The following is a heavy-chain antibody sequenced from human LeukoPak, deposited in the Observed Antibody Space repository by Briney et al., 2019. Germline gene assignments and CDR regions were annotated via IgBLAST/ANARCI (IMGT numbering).Heavy chain of an antibody. D-gene: IGHD3-16*02. Sequence: QPGGSLRLSCATSEFTFSNFALSWVRRAPGKGLEWVSTITGSGTNTYYAVSVKGRFTISRDNSKNTLYLQMDSLRADDTAVYYCAKPLPLYVYVWGTYRDYFDCWGQGTLVTVSS. CDR2: ITGSGTNT. J-gene: IGHJ4*02. V-gene: IGHV3-23*01. CDR1: EFTFSNFA. CDR3: AKPLPLYVYVWGTYRDYFDC.